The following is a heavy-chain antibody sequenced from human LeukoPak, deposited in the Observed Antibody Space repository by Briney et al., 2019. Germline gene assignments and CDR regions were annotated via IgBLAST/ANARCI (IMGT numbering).Heavy chain of an antibody. CDR3: ARSILLCGSTSCYRGGIFDY. CDR2: IIPILGIA. CDR1: GGTFSSYT. Sequence: SVKVSCKASGGTFSSYTISWVRQAPGQGLEWIGRIIPILGIANYAQKFQGRVTITADKSTSTAYMELSSLRSEDTAVYYCARSILLCGSTSCYRGGIFDYWGQGTLVTVSS. D-gene: IGHD2-2*01. V-gene: IGHV1-69*02. J-gene: IGHJ4*02.